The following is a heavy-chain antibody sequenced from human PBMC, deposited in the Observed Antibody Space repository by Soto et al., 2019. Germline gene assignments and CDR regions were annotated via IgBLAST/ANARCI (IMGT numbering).Heavy chain of an antibody. CDR1: GLIFSDYH. CDR3: ARLGGWSGGSSGMDV. D-gene: IGHD6-19*01. V-gene: IGHV3-72*01. CDR2: IRRKANSYTT. J-gene: IGHJ6*02. Sequence: EVQLVESGGGLVQPGGSLRLSCAASGLIFSDYHMDWVRQAPGKGLEWVGRIRRKANSYTTEYAASVKGRFTISRDDSKNSLSLQMNSLKSEDMGVYYCARLGGWSGGSSGMDVWGQGTTVTVSS.